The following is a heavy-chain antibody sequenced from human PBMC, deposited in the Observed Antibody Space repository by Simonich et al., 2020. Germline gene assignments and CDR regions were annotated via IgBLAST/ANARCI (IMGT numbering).Heavy chain of an antibody. CDR2: IRSSSSYI. D-gene: IGHD1-26*01. V-gene: IGHV3-21*01. CDR3: ARGIVGASGAFDI. Sequence: EVQLVESGRGLVKPGGALRLSCAASGFTFSSYSMNWVRQSPGNGLEWVSSIRSSSSYIYYADSVKGRFTISRDNAKNSLYLQMNSLRAEDTAVYYCARGIVGASGAFDIWGQGTMVTVSS. CDR1: GFTFSSYS. J-gene: IGHJ3*02.